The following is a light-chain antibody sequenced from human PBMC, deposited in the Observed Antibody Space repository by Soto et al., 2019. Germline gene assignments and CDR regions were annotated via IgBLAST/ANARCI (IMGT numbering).Light chain of an antibody. V-gene: IGKV1-8*01. Sequence: AIRMTQSPSSFSASTGDRVTITCRASQDISSYLAWYQQKPGKAPKLLIYSASTLQHGVPSRFSGSRSGTDFNITISCLQSEDFATYYCQQYYSDPPAFGQGTKVEIK. CDR3: QQYYSDPPA. CDR1: QDISSY. CDR2: SAS. J-gene: IGKJ1*01.